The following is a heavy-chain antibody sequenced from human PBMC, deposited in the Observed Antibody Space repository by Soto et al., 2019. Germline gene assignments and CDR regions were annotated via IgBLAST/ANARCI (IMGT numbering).Heavy chain of an antibody. V-gene: IGHV1-69*01. D-gene: IGHD2-2*01. CDR3: AGAEGYCSSTSCYHLYYYYYYGMDV. CDR1: GGTFSSYA. Sequence: QVQLVQSGAEVKKPGSSVKVSCKASGGTFSSYAISWVRQAPGQGLEWMGGIIPIFGTANYAQKFQGRVTITADESTSTAYMELSSLRSEDTAVYYCAGAEGYCSSTSCYHLYYYYYYGMDVWGQGTTVTVSS. J-gene: IGHJ6*02. CDR2: IIPIFGTA.